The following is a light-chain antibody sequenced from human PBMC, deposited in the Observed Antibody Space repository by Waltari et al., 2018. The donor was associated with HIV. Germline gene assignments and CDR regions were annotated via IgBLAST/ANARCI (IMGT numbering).Light chain of an antibody. CDR1: QTINTY. Sequence: DIQMTQSPSSLSASEGDRVTVTCRASQTINTYLNWYQQKPGKAPKLLIYDASSLQSGVPSRFSGSGSGTDFTLTVSSLQAEDVATYYCQQSYSSPWTFGQGTKVEIK. V-gene: IGKV1-39*01. J-gene: IGKJ1*01. CDR3: QQSYSSPWT. CDR2: DAS.